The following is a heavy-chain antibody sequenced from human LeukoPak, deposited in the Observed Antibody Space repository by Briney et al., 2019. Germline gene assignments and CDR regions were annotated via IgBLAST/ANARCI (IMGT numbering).Heavy chain of an antibody. CDR1: GFDFDDYA. J-gene: IGHJ4*02. D-gene: IGHD1-1*01. CDR3: AKDIVGSAMTGIDY. V-gene: IGHV3-9*01. Sequence: GGSLRLSCAASGFDFDDYAMQWVRQAPGKGLEWVSGISWNSNTKGYADSVKGRFTISRDNAKHSLYLQMDSLRPEDTALYYCAKDIVGSAMTGIDYWGQGTLVTISS. CDR2: ISWNSNTK.